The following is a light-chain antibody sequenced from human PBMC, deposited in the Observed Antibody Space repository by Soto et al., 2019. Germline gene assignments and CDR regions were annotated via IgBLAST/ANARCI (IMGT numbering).Light chain of an antibody. CDR1: QSILYSSNNKNY. Sequence: DIVMTQSPDSLAVSLGERATINCKSSQSILYSSNNKNYLAWYQQKPGQPPKLLIYWASTRESGVPDRFSGSGSGTDFTLTISSLQAEDVAVYYCQQYYCAPYTFGQGTNLEMK. V-gene: IGKV4-1*01. CDR3: QQYYCAPYT. CDR2: WAS. J-gene: IGKJ2*01.